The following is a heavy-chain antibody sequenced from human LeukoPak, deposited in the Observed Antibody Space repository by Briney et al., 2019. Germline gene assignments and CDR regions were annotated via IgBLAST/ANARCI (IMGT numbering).Heavy chain of an antibody. J-gene: IGHJ4*02. CDR1: GLTFSTHG. D-gene: IGHD2-2*01. V-gene: IGHV3-30*02. CDR3: AKDALKVGVPDY. CDR2: IRYDGSNK. Sequence: PGRSLRLSCAASGLTFSTHGMHWVRQAPGKGLEWVAFIRYDGSNKYYADSVKGRFTISRDNSKNTLYLQMNSLRAEDTAVYYCAKDALKVGVPDYWGQGTLVTVSS.